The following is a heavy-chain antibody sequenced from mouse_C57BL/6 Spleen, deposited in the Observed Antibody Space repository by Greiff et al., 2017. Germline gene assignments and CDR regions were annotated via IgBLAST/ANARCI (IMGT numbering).Heavy chain of an antibody. J-gene: IGHJ1*03. D-gene: IGHD1-1*02. V-gene: IGHV1-64*01. Sequence: QVQLQQPGAELVKPGASVKLSCKASGYTFTSYWMHWVKQRPGQGLEWIGMIHPNSGSTNYNEKFKSKATLTVDKSSSTAYMQLKSLTSEDSAVYYCARSGVADWYFDVGGTGTTVTVSS. CDR3: ARSGVADWYFDV. CDR1: GYTFTSYW. CDR2: IHPNSGST.